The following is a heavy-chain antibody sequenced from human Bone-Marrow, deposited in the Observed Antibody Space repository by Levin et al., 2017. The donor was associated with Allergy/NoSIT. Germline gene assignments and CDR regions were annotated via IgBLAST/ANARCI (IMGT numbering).Heavy chain of an antibody. D-gene: IGHD4-17*01. V-gene: IGHV4-38-2*01. CDR2: IHHGGST. CDR1: GYSISSGYY. Sequence: TSQTLSLTCAVSGYSISSGYYWGWIRQPPEKALEWIGNIHHGGSTFYNPSLETRVIISVDTSKNRFSLNLSSVTAADTAVYYCARYYGDYGGGFDNWGQGALVTVSS. CDR3: ARYYGDYGGGFDN. J-gene: IGHJ4*02.